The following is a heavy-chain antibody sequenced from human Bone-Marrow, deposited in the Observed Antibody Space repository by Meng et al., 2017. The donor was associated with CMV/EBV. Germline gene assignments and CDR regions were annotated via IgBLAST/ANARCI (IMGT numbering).Heavy chain of an antibody. CDR3: ARDMIARNWFDP. CDR2: IKQDGSEK. CDR1: GFTFSSYW. D-gene: IGHD3-22*01. J-gene: IGHJ5*02. V-gene: IGHV3-7*01. Sequence: GESLKISCAASGFTFSSYWMSWVRQAPGKGLEWVDNIKQDGSEKYYVDSVKGRFTIYRDNAKNSLYLQMNSLRAEDTALYYCARDMIARNWFDPWGQGTLVTVSS.